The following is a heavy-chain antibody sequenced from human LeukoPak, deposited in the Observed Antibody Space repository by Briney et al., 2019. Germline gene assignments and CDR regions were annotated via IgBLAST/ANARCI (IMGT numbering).Heavy chain of an antibody. Sequence: EASVKVSCKASGGTFSSYDINWVRQATGQGLEWMGWMNPNSGNTGYAQKFQGRVTITRNTSISTAYMELSSLRSEDTAVYYCARGRNYYGSGSYYYWGQGTLVTVSS. CDR2: MNPNSGNT. CDR3: ARGRNYYGSGSYYY. V-gene: IGHV1-8*03. CDR1: GGTFSSYD. J-gene: IGHJ4*02. D-gene: IGHD3-10*01.